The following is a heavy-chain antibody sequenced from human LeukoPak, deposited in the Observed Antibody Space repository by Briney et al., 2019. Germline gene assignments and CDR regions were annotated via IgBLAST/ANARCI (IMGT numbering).Heavy chain of an antibody. J-gene: IGHJ4*02. Sequence: GGSLRLSCAASGFTFSRYWMSWVRQAPGKGLEWVANIKQDGSEKNYVDSGKGQITISRDNPKQSLYLQMNRLRTEDTAVYYCARDKLRDFWSGYYSAREYSFDYWGQGTLVTVSS. CDR2: IKQDGSEK. CDR1: GFTFSRYW. V-gene: IGHV3-7*01. D-gene: IGHD3-3*01. CDR3: ARDKLRDFWSGYYSAREYSFDY.